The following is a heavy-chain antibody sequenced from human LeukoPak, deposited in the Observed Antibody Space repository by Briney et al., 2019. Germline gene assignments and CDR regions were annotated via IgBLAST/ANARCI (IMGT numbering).Heavy chain of an antibody. J-gene: IGHJ4*02. CDR3: ASGSYRNFDY. D-gene: IGHD1-26*01. Sequence: SETLSLTCAVYGGSFSGYYWSWIRQPPGKGLEWIGRIYTSGSTNYNPSLKSRVTMSVDTSKNQFSLKLSSVTAADTAVYYCASGSYRNFDYWGQGTLVTVSS. CDR2: IYTSGST. V-gene: IGHV4-59*10. CDR1: GGSFSGYY.